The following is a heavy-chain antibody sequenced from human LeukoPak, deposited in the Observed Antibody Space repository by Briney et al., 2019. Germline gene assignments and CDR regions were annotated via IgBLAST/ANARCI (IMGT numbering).Heavy chain of an antibody. CDR1: GFTFTDTY. CDR3: ARERIFKKYYYGSGSYFLDY. D-gene: IGHD3-10*01. J-gene: IGHJ4*02. V-gene: IGHV3-11*01. CDR2: ISPSGTDI. Sequence: GGSLRLSCAVSGFTFTDTYMTWIRQAPGKGLESLSYISPSGTDISYADSVKGRFTISRDNAKNSLYLQMNSLRAEDTAVYYCARERIFKKYYYGSGSYFLDYWGQGTLVTVSS.